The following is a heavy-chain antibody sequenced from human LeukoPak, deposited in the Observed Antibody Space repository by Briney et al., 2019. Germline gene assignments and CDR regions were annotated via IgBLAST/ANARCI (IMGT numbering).Heavy chain of an antibody. Sequence: GGSLRLSCAASGFTFSSYSMNWVRQAPGKGLEWVSYISSSSTTMYYADSVKGRFTISRDNAKNSLYLQMNSLRAEDTAVYYCARDFLLDEYWGQGTLVTVSS. CDR1: GFTFSSYS. D-gene: IGHD3/OR15-3a*01. CDR3: ARDFLLDEY. J-gene: IGHJ4*02. V-gene: IGHV3-48*04. CDR2: ISSSSTTM.